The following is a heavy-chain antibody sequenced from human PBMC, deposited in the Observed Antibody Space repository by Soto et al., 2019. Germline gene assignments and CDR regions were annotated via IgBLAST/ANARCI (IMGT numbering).Heavy chain of an antibody. CDR2: ISGSGGST. J-gene: IGHJ4*02. Sequence: ESGGGLVQPGGSLRLSCAASGFTFSSYAMSWVRQAPGKGLEWVSTISGSGGSTYYADSVKGRFTISRDNSKNTLYLQMNSLRAEDTAVYYCPTYYYDSSGYQRGAYYFDYWGQGTLVTVSS. D-gene: IGHD3-22*01. CDR3: PTYYYDSSGYQRGAYYFDY. CDR1: GFTFSSYA. V-gene: IGHV3-23*01.